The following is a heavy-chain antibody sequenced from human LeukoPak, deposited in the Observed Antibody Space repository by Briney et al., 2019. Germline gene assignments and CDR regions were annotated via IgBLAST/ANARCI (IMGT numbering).Heavy chain of an antibody. CDR3: ARGAPPDS. CDR1: GASFNTGDYY. J-gene: IGHJ4*02. Sequence: SETLSLTCIVSGASFNTGDYYWDWIRQHPGKGLEWIGYIYNSGSTYYNPSLKSRVTISVDTSKNHFSLRLTSVTAADSAVYYCARGAPPDSWGQGTLVTVSS. CDR2: IYNSGST. V-gene: IGHV4-31*03.